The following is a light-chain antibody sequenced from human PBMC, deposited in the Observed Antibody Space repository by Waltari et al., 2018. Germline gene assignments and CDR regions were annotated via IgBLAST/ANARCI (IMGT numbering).Light chain of an antibody. CDR2: GAS. V-gene: IGKV3-15*01. CDR1: QSVSSN. Sequence: EIVMTQSPATLSVSPGDRVTLSCRASQSVSSNLAWYQQKPCQAPRLLIYGASTRATGIPARFSGSGSGTDFTLTISSLQSEDFAVYYCQQYDNWPPNTFGQGTRLEIK. J-gene: IGKJ5*01. CDR3: QQYDNWPPNT.